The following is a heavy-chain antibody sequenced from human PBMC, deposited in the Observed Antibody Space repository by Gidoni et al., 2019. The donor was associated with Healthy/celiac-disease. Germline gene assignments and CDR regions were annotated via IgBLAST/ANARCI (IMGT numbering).Heavy chain of an antibody. J-gene: IGHJ6*02. Sequence: EVQLVESGGGLVKPGGSLRLSCAASGFTFSNAWMSWVRQAPGKGLEGVGRIKSKTDGGTTDYAAPVKGRFTISRDDSKNTLYLQMNSLKTEDTAVYYCTTGGDARNYYYYYGMDVWGQGTTVTVSS. CDR1: GFTFSNAW. D-gene: IGHD4-17*01. V-gene: IGHV3-15*01. CDR3: TTGGDARNYYYYYGMDV. CDR2: IKSKTDGGTT.